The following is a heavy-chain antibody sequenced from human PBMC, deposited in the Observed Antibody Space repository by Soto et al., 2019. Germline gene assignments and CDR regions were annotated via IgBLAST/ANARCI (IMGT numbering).Heavy chain of an antibody. J-gene: IGHJ4*02. Sequence: QVQLVQSGAEVKKPGSSVKVSCKAYGGTFSSYAISWVRQAPGQGLEWMGGIIPIFGTANYAQKFHGRVTITADESTSTAYMELSSMRTEDTAVYYCARDGDGGGFDYWGQGTLVTVSS. CDR3: ARDGDGGGFDY. V-gene: IGHV1-69*12. D-gene: IGHD3-16*01. CDR1: GGTFSSYA. CDR2: IIPIFGTA.